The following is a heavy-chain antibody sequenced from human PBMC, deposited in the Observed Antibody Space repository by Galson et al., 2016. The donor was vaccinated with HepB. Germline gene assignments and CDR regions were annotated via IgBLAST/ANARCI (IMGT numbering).Heavy chain of an antibody. J-gene: IGHJ6*02. CDR2: ISSNGATI. CDR3: ATSDSGGDTFVDV. Sequence: SLRLSCAASGFTFSSYTMNWVRQAPGKGLEWVSYISSNGATIYYADSVKGRFTITRDNAKSSLYLQMNSLRDEDTAVYYCATSDSGGDTFVDVWGQGTTVIVTS. CDR1: GFTFSSYT. D-gene: IGHD4-23*01. V-gene: IGHV3-48*02.